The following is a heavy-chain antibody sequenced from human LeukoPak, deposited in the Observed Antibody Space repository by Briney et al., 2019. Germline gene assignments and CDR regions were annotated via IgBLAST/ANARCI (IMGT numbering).Heavy chain of an antibody. CDR3: ARAGYYYDSSGYYFFYYFDY. J-gene: IGHJ4*02. D-gene: IGHD3-22*01. V-gene: IGHV3-23*01. Sequence: GGSLRLSCAVSGITLSNYGMSWVRQAPGKGLEWVAGTSDSGGRTNYADSVKGRFTISRDNPKNTLYLQMNSLRAEDTAVYYCARAGYYYDSSGYYFFYYFDYWGQGTLVTVSS. CDR2: TSDSGGRT. CDR1: GITLSNYG.